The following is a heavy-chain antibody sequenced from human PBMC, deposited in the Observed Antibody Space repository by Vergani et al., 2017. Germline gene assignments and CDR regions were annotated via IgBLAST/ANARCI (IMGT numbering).Heavy chain of an antibody. Sequence: VQLVQSGAEVKKPGSSVKVSCKASGGTFSSYAISWVRQAPGQGLEWMGGIIPIFGTANYAQKFQGRVTITADESTSTAYMELSSLRAEDTAVYYCAARLMVYASSYWYFDLWGRGTLVTVSS. CDR3: AARLMVYASSYWYFDL. CDR1: GGTFSSYA. V-gene: IGHV1-69*01. D-gene: IGHD2-8*01. CDR2: IIPIFGTA. J-gene: IGHJ2*01.